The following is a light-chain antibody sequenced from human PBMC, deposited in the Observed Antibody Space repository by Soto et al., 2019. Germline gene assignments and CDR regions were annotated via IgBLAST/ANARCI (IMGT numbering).Light chain of an antibody. CDR3: QQYHSWPA. J-gene: IGKJ4*02. CDR1: QSVFSS. Sequence: EIVMTQSPATLSVSPGERVTLSCRASQSVFSSLAWFQQKPGQAPRLLIYGAATRATGIPARFSGGGSGTEFTLTISRLQSEDFAVYYCQQYHSWPAFGRGTKVELK. CDR2: GAA. V-gene: IGKV3-15*01.